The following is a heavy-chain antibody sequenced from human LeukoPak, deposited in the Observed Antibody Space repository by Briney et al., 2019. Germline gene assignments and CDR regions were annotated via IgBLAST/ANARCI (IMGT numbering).Heavy chain of an antibody. CDR2: IYYSGST. Sequence: PSETLSLTCTVSGGSISSSTYYWGWIRQPPGKGLEWIGSIYYSGSTYYNPSLKSRVTISVDTSKNQFSLKLSSVTAADTAVYYCARRGIILGATTDDCWGQGTLVTVSS. J-gene: IGHJ4*02. D-gene: IGHD1-26*01. CDR1: GGSISSSTYY. CDR3: ARRGIILGATTDDC. V-gene: IGHV4-39*01.